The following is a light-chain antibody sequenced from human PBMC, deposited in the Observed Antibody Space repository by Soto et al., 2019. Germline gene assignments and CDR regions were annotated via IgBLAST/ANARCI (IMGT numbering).Light chain of an antibody. V-gene: IGKV3D-15*01. CDR2: GAS. J-gene: IGKJ4*01. CDR1: QSVSSSY. CDR3: QPYNNWPLT. Sequence: EVVLTQSPGTLSLSPGERANLSCRASQSVSSSYLAWYQQKPGQAPRLLIYGASSRATGIPARFSGSRSGPEFTLTINSLQSEDFAIYYCQPYNNWPLTFGGGTEVDIK.